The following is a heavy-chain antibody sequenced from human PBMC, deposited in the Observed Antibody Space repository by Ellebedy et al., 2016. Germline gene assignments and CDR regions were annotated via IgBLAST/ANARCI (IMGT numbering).Heavy chain of an antibody. CDR1: GYTFINYG. V-gene: IGHV1-18*01. CDR2: SNNR. CDR3: ARDDYSNYLDFDY. J-gene: IGHJ4*02. Sequence: ASVKVSCXTSGYTFINYGISWVRQAPGQGLEWMGGSNNRHHAQKFQGRVTMTTDTSTRTAYMELRSLRFDDTAVYYCARDDYSNYLDFDYWGQGTLVTVSS. D-gene: IGHD4-11*01.